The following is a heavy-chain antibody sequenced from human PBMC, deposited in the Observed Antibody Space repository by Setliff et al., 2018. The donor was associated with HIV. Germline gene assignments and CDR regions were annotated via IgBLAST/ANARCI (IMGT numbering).Heavy chain of an antibody. D-gene: IGHD3-22*01. CDR3: ARGQGAYSGYCIDY. CDR1: GFSFGSFA. Sequence: GGSLRLSCSASGFSFGSFAMHWVRQAPGKGLEWVSSISSSSSYIYYADSVKGRFTISRDNAKNSLYLQMNSLRAEDTAVYYCARGQGAYSGYCIDYWGQGTLVTVSS. V-gene: IGHV3-21*01. J-gene: IGHJ4*02. CDR2: ISSSSSYI.